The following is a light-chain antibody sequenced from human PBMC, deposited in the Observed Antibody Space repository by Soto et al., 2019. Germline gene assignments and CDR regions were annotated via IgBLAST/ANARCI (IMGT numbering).Light chain of an antibody. J-gene: IGKJ5*01. V-gene: IGKV3-20*01. CDR1: ESVTSSH. Sequence: EIVLTQSPDTPCLSPGERATLSCRASESVTSSHIAWYQQKPGQAPRLLIYSASSRATGIPDRFSGSGSGTDFTLTISTLEPEDFAVYYCQYYGSTRNTFGQGTRLEIK. CDR3: QYYGSTRNT. CDR2: SAS.